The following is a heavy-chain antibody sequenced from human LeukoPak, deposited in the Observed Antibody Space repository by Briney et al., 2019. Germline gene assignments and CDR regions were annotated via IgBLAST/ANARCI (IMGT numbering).Heavy chain of an antibody. V-gene: IGHV3-48*02. Sequence: GGSLRLSCAASGFIFSSYNVNWVRQAPGKGLERVSYISSGSTRYYADSVKGRFTISRDNAKNSLYLQMNSLRDEDTAVYYCARDAYDFWRGPTSEKYFDYWGQGTLVTVSS. CDR1: GFIFSSYN. D-gene: IGHD3-3*01. J-gene: IGHJ4*02. CDR3: ARDAYDFWRGPTSEKYFDY. CDR2: ISSGSTR.